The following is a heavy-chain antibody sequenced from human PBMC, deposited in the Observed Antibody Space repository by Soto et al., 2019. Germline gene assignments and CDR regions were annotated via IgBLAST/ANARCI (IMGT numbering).Heavy chain of an antibody. D-gene: IGHD3-10*01. J-gene: IGHJ5*02. V-gene: IGHV4-59*12. CDR2: IYYSGST. CDR1: GGSFSGYY. CDR3: ARSVTP. Sequence: WETLSLTCAVYGGSFSGYYWTWIRQPPGTGLEWIGYIYYSGSTNYNPSLKSRVTISVDTSKNQFSLKLSSVTAADTAVYYCARSVTPWGQGTLVTVSS.